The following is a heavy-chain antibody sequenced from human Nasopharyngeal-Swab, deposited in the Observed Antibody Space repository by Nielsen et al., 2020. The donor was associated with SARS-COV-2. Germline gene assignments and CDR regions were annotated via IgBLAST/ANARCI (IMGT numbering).Heavy chain of an antibody. J-gene: IGHJ5*02. D-gene: IGHD6-13*01. CDR2: IYPGDSDT. Sequence: VRQMPGKGLEWMGIIYPGDSDTRDSPSFQGQVTISADKSISTAYLQWSSLKASDTAMYYCARHPPYSSSWYGFDPWGQGTLVTVSS. V-gene: IGHV5-51*01. CDR3: ARHPPYSSSWYGFDP.